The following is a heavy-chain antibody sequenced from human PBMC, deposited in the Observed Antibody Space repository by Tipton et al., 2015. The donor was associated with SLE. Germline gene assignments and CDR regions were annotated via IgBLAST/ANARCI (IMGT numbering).Heavy chain of an antibody. CDR1: GFTFSDYY. CDR2: ISSSSSYI. J-gene: IGHJ4*02. V-gene: IGHV3-11*06. CDR3: ARAGGTDY. Sequence: SLRLSCAASGFTFSDYYMSWFRQAPGKGLEWVSSISSSSSYIYYADSVKGRFTISRDTAKNSLYLQMNSLRAEDTAVYYCARAGGTDYWGQGTLVTVSS. D-gene: IGHD3-16*01.